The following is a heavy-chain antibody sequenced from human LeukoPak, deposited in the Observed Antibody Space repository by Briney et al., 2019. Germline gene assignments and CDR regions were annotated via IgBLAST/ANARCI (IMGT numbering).Heavy chain of an antibody. J-gene: IGHJ6*03. V-gene: IGHV1-69*05. CDR2: IIPIFGTA. CDR1: GGTFSSYA. CDR3: AIPAATDYYYYYMDV. Sequence: ASVKVSCKASGGTFSSYAISWVRRAPGQGFEWMGGIIPIFGTANYAQKFQGRVTITTDESTSTAYMELSSLRSEDTAVYYCAIPAATDYYYYYMDVWGKGTTVTVTS. D-gene: IGHD2-2*01.